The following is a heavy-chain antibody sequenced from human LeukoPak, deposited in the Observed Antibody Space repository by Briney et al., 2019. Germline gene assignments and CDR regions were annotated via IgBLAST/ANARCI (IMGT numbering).Heavy chain of an antibody. Sequence: PGGSLRLSCAASGFTFSSYAMSWVRQAPGKGLEWVSAISGSGGSTYYADSVKGGFTISRDNSKNTLYLQMNSLRAEDTAVYYCAKGRDYYGSGSYEFQHWGQGTLVTVSS. CDR1: GFTFSSYA. J-gene: IGHJ1*01. D-gene: IGHD3-10*01. CDR3: AKGRDYYGSGSYEFQH. V-gene: IGHV3-23*01. CDR2: ISGSGGST.